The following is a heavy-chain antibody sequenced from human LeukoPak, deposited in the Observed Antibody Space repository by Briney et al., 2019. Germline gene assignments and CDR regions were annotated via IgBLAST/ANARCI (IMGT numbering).Heavy chain of an antibody. CDR2: INPNSGGT. V-gene: IGHV1-2*02. J-gene: IGHJ6*03. CDR3: ATGYSLYYYYYYMDV. Sequence: GASVKVSCKASGYTFTGYYMHWVRQAPGQGLEWMGWINPNSGGTNYAQKFQGRVTMTRDTSISTAYMELSRLRSDDTAVYYCATGYSLYYYYYYMDVWGEGRTVTVSS. CDR1: GYTFTGYY. D-gene: IGHD1-1*01.